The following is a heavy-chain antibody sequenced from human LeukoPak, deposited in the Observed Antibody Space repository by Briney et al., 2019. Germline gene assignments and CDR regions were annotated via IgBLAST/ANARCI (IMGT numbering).Heavy chain of an antibody. V-gene: IGHV3-74*01. CDR1: GFTFSSYW. D-gene: IGHD1-7*01. J-gene: IGHJ4*02. CDR3: ARASNRNSINFDY. CDR2: LNSDGSST. Sequence: GGSLRLSCAASGFTFSSYWMHWVRQAPGKGLVWVSRLNSDGSSTSYADSVKGRFTISRDNAETTLHLQMNNLSAEDTAVYYCARASNRNSINFDYWRQGALVTVSS.